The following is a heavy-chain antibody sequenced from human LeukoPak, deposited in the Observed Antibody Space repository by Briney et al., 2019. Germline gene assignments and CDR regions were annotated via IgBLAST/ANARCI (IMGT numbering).Heavy chain of an antibody. CDR1: GGTFSSYA. CDR2: IIPIFGTA. CDR3: ARGDYDAFDI. J-gene: IGHJ3*02. V-gene: IGHV1-69*13. Sequence: SVTVSCKASGGTFSSYAISWVRQAPGQGLEWMGGIIPIFGTANYAQKFQGRVTITADESTSTAYMELRSLRSDDTAMYYCARGDYDAFDIWGQGTMVTVSS. D-gene: IGHD3-16*01.